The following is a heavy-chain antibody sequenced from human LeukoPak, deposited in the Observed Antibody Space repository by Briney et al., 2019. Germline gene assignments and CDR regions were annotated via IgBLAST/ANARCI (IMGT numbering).Heavy chain of an antibody. J-gene: IGHJ4*02. Sequence: GGSLRLSCAASGFTFSSYAMHWVRQAPGKGLEWVAVISYDGSNKYYADSAKGRFTISRDNSKNTLYLQMNSLRAEDTAVYYCARDREYSSGWFTSGTYYFDYWGQGTLVTVSS. V-gene: IGHV3-30-3*01. CDR2: ISYDGSNK. D-gene: IGHD6-19*01. CDR1: GFTFSSYA. CDR3: ARDREYSSGWFTSGTYYFDY.